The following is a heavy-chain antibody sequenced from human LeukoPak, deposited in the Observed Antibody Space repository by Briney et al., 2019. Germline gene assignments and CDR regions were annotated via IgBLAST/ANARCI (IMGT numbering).Heavy chain of an antibody. CDR2: IFYSGIT. D-gene: IGHD2/OR15-2a*01. CDR3: ARIIVVTSTDYFDS. J-gene: IGHJ4*02. V-gene: IGHV4-34*12. Sequence: PSETLSLTCAVYGGSFSGYYWGWIRQPPGKGLEWIGSIFYSGITYYNPSLQSRVTISVDTSKSQFSLHLSSVTAADTALYYCARIIVVTSTDYFDSWGQGTLVTVSS. CDR1: GGSFSGYY.